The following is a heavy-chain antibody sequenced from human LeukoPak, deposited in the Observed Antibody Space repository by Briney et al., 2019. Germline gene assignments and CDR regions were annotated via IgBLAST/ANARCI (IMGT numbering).Heavy chain of an antibody. CDR2: INPTGGST. Sequence: GASVKVSCRASGYTFATYFMHWVRQAPGQGLEWMGIINPTGGSTTYAQEFQGRVTMTRDMSTSTVYMELSSLRSEDTAVYYCARDRQQLVLGNQFSTWFDPWGQGTLVTVSS. V-gene: IGHV1-46*01. J-gene: IGHJ5*02. CDR1: GYTFATYF. CDR3: ARDRQQLVLGNQFSTWFDP. D-gene: IGHD6-13*01.